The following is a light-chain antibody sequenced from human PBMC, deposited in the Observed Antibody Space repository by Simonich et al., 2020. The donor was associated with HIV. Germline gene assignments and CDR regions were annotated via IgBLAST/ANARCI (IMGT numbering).Light chain of an antibody. CDR2: AAS. V-gene: IGKV1-39*01. Sequence: DIQMTQSPSSLSASVGDRVTITLRASQSISSYLNWYQQKPGKAPKLLIYAASSLQSGVPSRFSGSGAGTDFTLTISSLQPEDFTTYYCQQTYNTPPWTFGQGTKVEIK. CDR1: QSISSY. J-gene: IGKJ1*01. CDR3: QQTYNTPPWT.